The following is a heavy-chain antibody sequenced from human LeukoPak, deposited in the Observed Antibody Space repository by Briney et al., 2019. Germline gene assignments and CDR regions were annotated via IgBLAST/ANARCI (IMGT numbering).Heavy chain of an antibody. Sequence: LRLSCAASGFTFDDYAMHWVRQAPGKGLEWIGSIYHRGTTHYNPSLKSRVSISLDGSKNQFSLKMSSVTAADTAVYYCARDWAADTLRYFDLWGRGTLVTVSS. CDR3: ARDWAADTLRYFDL. V-gene: IGHV4-38-2*02. D-gene: IGHD6-13*01. CDR1: GFTFDDYA. J-gene: IGHJ2*01. CDR2: IYHRGTT.